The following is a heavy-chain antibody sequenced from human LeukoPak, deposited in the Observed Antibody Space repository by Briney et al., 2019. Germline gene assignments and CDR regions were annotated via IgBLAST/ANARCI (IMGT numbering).Heavy chain of an antibody. CDR3: ARCLPLSCDAFDI. CDR1: GGTFSSYA. V-gene: IGHV1-69*04. Sequence: ASVKVSCKASGGTFSSYAISWVRQAPGQGLEWMGRIIPILGIANYAQKFQGRVTITADKSTSTAYMELSSLRSEDTAVYYCARCLPLSCDAFDIWGQGTMVTVSS. CDR2: IIPILGIA. J-gene: IGHJ3*02.